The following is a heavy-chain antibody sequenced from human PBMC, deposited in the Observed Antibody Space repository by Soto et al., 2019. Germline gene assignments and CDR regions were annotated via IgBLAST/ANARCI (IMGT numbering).Heavy chain of an antibody. Sequence: ESLQISCTGFGYTFTTFWISWVRHMPVKGLEWMGRIDPGDTYATYSPAFQGHVTISADKATSTAYLQWSSLKASDTAMYYCARIYCTTTTCDSWFDPWGQGTLVTVSS. J-gene: IGHJ5*02. D-gene: IGHD2-2*01. CDR2: IDPGDTYA. CDR1: GYTFTTFW. V-gene: IGHV5-10-1*01. CDR3: ARIYCTTTTCDSWFDP.